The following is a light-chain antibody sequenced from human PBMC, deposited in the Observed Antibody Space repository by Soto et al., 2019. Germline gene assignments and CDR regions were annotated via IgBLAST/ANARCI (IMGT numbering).Light chain of an antibody. CDR1: TGAVTSGYY. J-gene: IGLJ2*01. Sequence: QTVVTQEPSLTVSPGGTVTLTCASSTGAVTSGYYPNWFQQKPGQAPTSLIYSTTNRHSWTPARFSGSLLGGKAALTLSGVQPEDEAEYSCLVYYDGARVFGGGTKLTVL. CDR2: STT. CDR3: LVYYDGARV. V-gene: IGLV7-43*01.